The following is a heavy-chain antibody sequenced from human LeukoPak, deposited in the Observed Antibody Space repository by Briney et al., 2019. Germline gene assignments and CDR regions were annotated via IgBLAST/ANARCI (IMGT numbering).Heavy chain of an antibody. CDR3: ARVEGNGYNYNYYYYMDV. CDR2: ISRTSESI. D-gene: IGHD5-24*01. Sequence: GSLRLSCAASGFTFNTYSMSWVRQAPGKGLEWVSIISRTSESIFYADSVKGRFTISRDNAKNSLYLQMNGLRAEDTAVYYCARVEGNGYNYNYYYYMDVWGKGTTVTISS. CDR1: GFTFNTYS. V-gene: IGHV3-21*01. J-gene: IGHJ6*03.